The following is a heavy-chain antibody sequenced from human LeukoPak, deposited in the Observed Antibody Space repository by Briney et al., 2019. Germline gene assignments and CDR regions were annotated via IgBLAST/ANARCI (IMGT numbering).Heavy chain of an antibody. CDR2: ISGSGGST. D-gene: IGHD3-10*01. CDR1: GFTFGSYA. V-gene: IGHV3-23*01. CDR3: AAMVPYYYYGMDV. J-gene: IGHJ6*02. Sequence: GGSLRLSCAASGFTFGSYAMSWVRQAPGKGLEWVSAISGSGGSTYYADSVKGRFTISRDNSKNTLYLQMNSLRAEDTAVYYCAAMVPYYYYGMDVWGQGTTVTVSS.